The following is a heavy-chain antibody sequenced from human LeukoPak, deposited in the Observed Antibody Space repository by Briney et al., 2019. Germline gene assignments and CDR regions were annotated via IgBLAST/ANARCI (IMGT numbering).Heavy chain of an antibody. CDR3: ATTYCSSTSCYPIGTFDY. CDR2: FDPEDGET. V-gene: IGHV1-24*01. D-gene: IGHD2-2*01. Sequence: GASVKVSCKVSGYTLTELSMHWVRQAPGKGLEWMGGFDPEDGETIYAQKFQGRVTMTEDTSTDTAYMELSSLRSEDTAAYYCATTYCSSTSCYPIGTFDYWGQGTLVTVSS. CDR1: GYTLTELS. J-gene: IGHJ4*02.